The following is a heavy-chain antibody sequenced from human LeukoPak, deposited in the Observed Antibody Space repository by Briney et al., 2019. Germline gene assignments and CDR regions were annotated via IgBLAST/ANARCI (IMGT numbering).Heavy chain of an antibody. J-gene: IGHJ6*03. CDR2: INSDGSST. CDR1: GFTFSSYW. D-gene: IGHD2-8*02. CDR3: ARFSGGAPGYYYYYMDV. Sequence: GGSLRLSCAASGFTFSSYWMHWVRQAPGKGLVWVSRINSDGSSTSYADSVKGRFTISRDNARNTLYLQMNSLRAEDTAVYYCARFSGGAPGYYYYYMDVWGKGTTVTVSS. V-gene: IGHV3-74*01.